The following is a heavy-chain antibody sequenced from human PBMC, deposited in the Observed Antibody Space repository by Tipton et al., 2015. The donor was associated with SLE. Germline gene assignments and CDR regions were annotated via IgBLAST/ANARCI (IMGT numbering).Heavy chain of an antibody. J-gene: IGHJ4*02. CDR1: GGSFSDYY. V-gene: IGHV4-34*01. CDR3: ARDRLWFGESSSYFDY. Sequence: LRLSCAVYGGSFSDYYWSWIRQPPGKGLEWIGEINHSGSTNYNPSLKSRVTISVDTSKNQFSLKLTSVTAADTAVYYCARDRLWFGESSSYFDYWGQGTLVTVSS. CDR2: INHSGST. D-gene: IGHD3-10*01.